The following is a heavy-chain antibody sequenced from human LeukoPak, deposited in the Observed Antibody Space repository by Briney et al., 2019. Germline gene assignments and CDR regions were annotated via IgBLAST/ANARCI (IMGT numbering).Heavy chain of an antibody. V-gene: IGHV4-34*01. Sequence: SETLSLTCAVYGGSFSGYYWSWIRQPPGKGLEWIGEINHSGSTNYNPSLKSRVTISVDTSKNQFSLKLSSVTAADTAVYYCARAGYQLLLPFDPWGQGTLVTVSS. CDR2: INHSGST. CDR3: ARAGYQLLLPFDP. D-gene: IGHD2-2*01. CDR1: GGSFSGYY. J-gene: IGHJ5*02.